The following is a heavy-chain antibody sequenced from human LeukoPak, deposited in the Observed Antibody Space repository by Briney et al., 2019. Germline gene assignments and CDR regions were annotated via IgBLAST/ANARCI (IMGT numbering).Heavy chain of an antibody. CDR3: ARGEAGYCSSTSCYGFRWFDP. Sequence: SETLSLTCAVYGGSFSGYYWSWIRQPPGEGLEWIGEINHTGSTNYNPSLKSRVTISVDTSKNQFSLKLSSVTAADTAMYYCARGEAGYCSSTSCYGFRWFDPWGQGTLVTVSS. CDR1: GGSFSGYY. D-gene: IGHD2-2*01. V-gene: IGHV4-34*01. J-gene: IGHJ5*02. CDR2: INHTGST.